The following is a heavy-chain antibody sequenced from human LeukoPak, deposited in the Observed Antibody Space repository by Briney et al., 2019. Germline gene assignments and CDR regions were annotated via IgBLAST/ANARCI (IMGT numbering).Heavy chain of an antibody. V-gene: IGHV1-69*05. J-gene: IGHJ6*02. D-gene: IGHD6-13*01. CDR3: ARERQQYYAMDV. Sequence: SVKVSGKASGGTFSSYAISWVRQAPGQGLEWMGGIIPIFGTANYAQKFQGRVTMTTDTSTSTAYMELRSLRSDDTAVYYCARERQQYYAMDVWGQGTTVTVSS. CDR1: GGTFSSYA. CDR2: IIPIFGTA.